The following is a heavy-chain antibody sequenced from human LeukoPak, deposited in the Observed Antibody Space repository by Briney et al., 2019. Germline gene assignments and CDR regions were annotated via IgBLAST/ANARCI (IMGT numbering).Heavy chain of an antibody. CDR3: ARDSSSWYRPGNGFDY. D-gene: IGHD6-13*01. V-gene: IGHV1-3*03. CDR1: GYTFTSYA. Sequence: ASVKVSCKASGYTFTSYAMHWVRQAPGQRLEWMGWINAGNGNTKYSQEFQGRVTITRDTSASTAYMELSSLRSEDTAVYYCARDSSSWYRPGNGFDYWGQGTLVTVSS. CDR2: INAGNGNT. J-gene: IGHJ4*02.